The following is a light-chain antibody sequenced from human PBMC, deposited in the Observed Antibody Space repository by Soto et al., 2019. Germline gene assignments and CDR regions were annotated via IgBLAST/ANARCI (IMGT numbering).Light chain of an antibody. CDR1: SSNIGNNY. CDR2: DNN. J-gene: IGLJ1*01. Sequence: QSVLTQPPSVSAAPGQKITISCSGNSSNIGNNYVSWYQQLPGTAPKLLIYDNNKRPSGIPDRFSGSKSGTSATLGITGLQTGDEADYYCGTWDSSLSAHVFGTGTKLTVL. CDR3: GTWDSSLSAHV. V-gene: IGLV1-51*01.